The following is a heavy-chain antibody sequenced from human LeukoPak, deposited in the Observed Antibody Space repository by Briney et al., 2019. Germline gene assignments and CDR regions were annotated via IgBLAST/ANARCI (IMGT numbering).Heavy chain of an antibody. CDR1: GYTFTGYY. V-gene: IGHV1-2*02. Sequence: GASVKVSCKTSGYTFTGYYMHWVRQAPGQGLEWMGWINPNSGGTNYAQKFQGRVTMTRDTSISTAYMELSRLRSDDTAVYYCARDRRPNLHPRPQIYSGYDSRVGYDSWVMFDPWGQGTLVTVSS. D-gene: IGHD5-12*01. CDR3: ARDRRPNLHPRPQIYSGYDSRVGYDSWVMFDP. J-gene: IGHJ5*02. CDR2: INPNSGGT.